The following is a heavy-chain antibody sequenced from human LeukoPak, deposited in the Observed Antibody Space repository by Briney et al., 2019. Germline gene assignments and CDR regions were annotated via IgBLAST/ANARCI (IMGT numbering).Heavy chain of an antibody. CDR3: ARASTTFDD. CDR2: ISDGGST. V-gene: IGHV4-59*01. J-gene: IGHJ4*02. Sequence: SETLSLTCSVSGGSISSYYWSWTRQPPGKGLEWIGHISDGGSTNYNPSLKSRVSISVDTSKNQFSLNLTSMTAADTALYFCARASTTFDDWGQGTLVTVSS. CDR1: GGSISSYY. D-gene: IGHD1-14*01.